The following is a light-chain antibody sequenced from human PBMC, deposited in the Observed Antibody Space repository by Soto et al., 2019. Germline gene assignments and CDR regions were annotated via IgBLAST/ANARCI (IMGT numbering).Light chain of an antibody. V-gene: IGLV1-47*02. Sequence: QSVLTQPPSASGTPGQRVSISCSGTNSNIGGNYVYWYQHVPGKAPKLLISLNNQRPSGVPDRFSGSKSGNTASLIVSGLQPDDEAEYHCTSYTGDDFTFVFGTGTKLTVL. J-gene: IGLJ1*01. CDR3: TSYTGDDFTFV. CDR2: LNN. CDR1: NSNIGGNY.